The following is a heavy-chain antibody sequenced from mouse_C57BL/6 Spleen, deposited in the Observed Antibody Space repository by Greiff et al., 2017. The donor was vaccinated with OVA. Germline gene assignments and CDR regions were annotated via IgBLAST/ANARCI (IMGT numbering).Heavy chain of an antibody. CDR1: GYSITSGYY. CDR2: ISYDGSN. Sequence: EVQRVESGPGLVKPSQSLSLTCSVTGYSITSGYYWNWIRQFPGNKLEWMGYISYDGSNNYNPSLKNRISITRDTPKNQFFLKVNSVTTEDTATDDCAREDDGPSYAMDYWGQGTSVTVSS. J-gene: IGHJ4*01. D-gene: IGHD2-3*01. V-gene: IGHV3-6*01. CDR3: AREDDGPSYAMDY.